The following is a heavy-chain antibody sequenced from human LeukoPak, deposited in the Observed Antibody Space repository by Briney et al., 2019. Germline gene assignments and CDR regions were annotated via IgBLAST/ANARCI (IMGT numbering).Heavy chain of an antibody. CDR3: AKDPLWLRPYFDL. V-gene: IGHV3-23*01. Sequence: GGSLRLSCAASGFTFSSYAMSWVRQAPGEGLEWVSTISGSGASTYYADSVRGRFTISRDNSKNTLYLQMNSLRAEDTAVYYCAKDPLWLRPYFDLWGQGTLVTVSS. CDR1: GFTFSSYA. CDR2: ISGSGAST. D-gene: IGHD5-12*01. J-gene: IGHJ4*02.